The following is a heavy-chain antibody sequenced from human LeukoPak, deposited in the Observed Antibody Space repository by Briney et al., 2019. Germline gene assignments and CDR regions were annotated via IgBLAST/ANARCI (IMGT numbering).Heavy chain of an antibody. Sequence: PGGALRLSCAAYGFNFSSYWMRWGRQAPGKGLGREDNINPDGSNMLYVDSVKGRFTISRDNAKNSLYLQMNNLRAEDTAVYFCVSGFLQWLYWGQGTLVTVSS. CDR1: GFNFSSYW. V-gene: IGHV3-7*01. J-gene: IGHJ4*02. CDR2: INPDGSNM. CDR3: VSGFLQWLY. D-gene: IGHD3-3*01.